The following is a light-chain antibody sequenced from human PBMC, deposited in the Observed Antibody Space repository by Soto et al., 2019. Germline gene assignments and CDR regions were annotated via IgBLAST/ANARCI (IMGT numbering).Light chain of an antibody. V-gene: IGLV2-14*01. CDR2: DVN. J-gene: IGLJ2*01. Sequence: QSALTQPASVSGSPGQSITLSCTGTSSDIGGYDYVSWYQRHPGKAPKLIIYDVNNRPSEVSNRFSGSKSGNTASLTISGIQAEDEANYYCTSYASGSSHVVFGGGTKLTVL. CDR3: TSYASGSSHVV. CDR1: SSDIGGYDY.